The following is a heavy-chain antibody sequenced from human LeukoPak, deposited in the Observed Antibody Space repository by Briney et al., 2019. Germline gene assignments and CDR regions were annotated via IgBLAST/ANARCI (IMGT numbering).Heavy chain of an antibody. V-gene: IGHV5-51*01. CDR3: ARQSSYDFWSGYYNAFFDY. D-gene: IGHD3-3*01. CDR1: GYSFSSYW. CDR2: IHPGNSET. J-gene: IGHJ4*02. Sequence: GESLKISCKGSGYSFSSYWIAWVRQMPGKGLEWMGIIHPGNSETTYNPSFQGQVTMSADKSISTAYLQWSSLEASDTAMYYCARQSSYDFWSGYYNAFFDYWGQGTLVTVSS.